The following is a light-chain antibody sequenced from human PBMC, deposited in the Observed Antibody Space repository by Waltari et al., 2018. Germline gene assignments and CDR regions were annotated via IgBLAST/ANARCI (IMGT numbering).Light chain of an antibody. CDR1: STDVGRHHY. CDR3: TSYTTSNTVL. CDR2: DVT. V-gene: IGLV2-14*03. J-gene: IGLJ3*02. Sequence: QSALTQPASVSGSPGQSITISCPGTSTDVGRHHYVSWYQQPPGHAPKLMIYDVTNRPSGVSNRFSGSKSGNTASLTISGLQAEDEADYYCTSYTTSNTVLFGGGTKLTVL.